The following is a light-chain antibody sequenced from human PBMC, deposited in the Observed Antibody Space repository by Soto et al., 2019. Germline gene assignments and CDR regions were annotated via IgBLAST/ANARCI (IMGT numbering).Light chain of an antibody. CDR3: LQYYNYPRT. V-gene: IGKV1-6*01. CDR1: QGIRND. CDR2: AAS. J-gene: IGKJ1*01. Sequence: AIQMTQSPSSLSASVGDRVTITCRASQGIRNDLGWYQQKPGKAPNLLIFAASRLQSGVPPRFNGSGFGTDFTLTISSLQPEDFATYYCLQYYNYPRTFGQGTKVDIK.